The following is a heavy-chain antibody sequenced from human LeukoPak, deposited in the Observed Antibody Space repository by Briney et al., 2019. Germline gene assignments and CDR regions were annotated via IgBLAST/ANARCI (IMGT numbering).Heavy chain of an antibody. CDR2: IRYDESKE. CDR1: GFTFSTYG. D-gene: IGHD3-22*01. V-gene: IGHV3-30*02. Sequence: GGSLRLSCAASGFTFSTYGMHWVRQSPGKGLEWVAFIRYDESKEFYADSLKGRFTVSRDNSQNTLYLQMNSLRAEDTAVYYCATITYDTKVYWGQGTLVTVSS. J-gene: IGHJ4*02. CDR3: ATITYDTKVY.